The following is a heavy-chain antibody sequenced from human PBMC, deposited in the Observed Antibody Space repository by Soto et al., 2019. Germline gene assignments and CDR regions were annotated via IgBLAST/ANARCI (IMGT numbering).Heavy chain of an antibody. CDR1: GYTFSSYA. V-gene: IGHV1-3*01. CDR2: INAGNGNT. CDR3: ARGVSTVTPNWFDP. Sequence: ASVKVSCKASGYTFSSYAMSWVRQAPGQRLEWMGWINAGNGNTKYSQKFQGRVTISRDTSASTAYMELGSLRSEDTAVYYCARGVSTVTPNWFDPWGQGSLVTVSS. J-gene: IGHJ5*02. D-gene: IGHD4-17*01.